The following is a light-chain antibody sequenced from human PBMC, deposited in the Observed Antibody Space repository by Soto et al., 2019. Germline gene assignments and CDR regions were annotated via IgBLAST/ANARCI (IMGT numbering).Light chain of an antibody. V-gene: IGLV2-14*03. J-gene: IGLJ3*02. Sequence: QSVLAQPASVSGSPGQSITISCTGNDSDIGSYNYVSWYQQPPGKAPKLIIYEVTNRPSGVSDRFSGSKSANTASLTISGLQADDEADYYCSSYTSGSMLFGGGTKLTVL. CDR3: SSYTSGSML. CDR1: DSDIGSYNY. CDR2: EVT.